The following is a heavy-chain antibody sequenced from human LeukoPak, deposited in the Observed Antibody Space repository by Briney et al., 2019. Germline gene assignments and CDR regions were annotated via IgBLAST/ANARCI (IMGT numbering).Heavy chain of an antibody. J-gene: IGHJ6*02. CDR3: ARGPYYYDSSGYYSYYYYGMDV. V-gene: IGHV4-4*07. CDR2: IYTSGST. CDR1: GGSISSYY. Sequence: PSQTLSLTCTVSGGSISSYYWSWIRQPAGKGLEWIGRIYTSGSTNYNPSLKSRVTMSVDTSKNQFSLKLSSVTAADTAVYYCARGPYYYDSSGYYSYYYYGMDVWGQGTTVTVSS. D-gene: IGHD3-22*01.